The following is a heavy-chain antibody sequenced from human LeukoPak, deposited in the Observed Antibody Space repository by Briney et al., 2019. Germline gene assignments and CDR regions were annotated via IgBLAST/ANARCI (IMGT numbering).Heavy chain of an antibody. J-gene: IGHJ4*02. Sequence: SETLSLTCTVSGGSISSYYWSWIRQPPGKGLEWIGYIYYSGSTNYNPSLKSRVTISVDTSKNQFSLKLCSVTAADTAVYYCASLGAAMAFDYWGQGTLVTVSS. CDR2: IYYSGST. V-gene: IGHV4-59*01. D-gene: IGHD5-18*01. CDR3: ASLGAAMAFDY. CDR1: GGSISSYY.